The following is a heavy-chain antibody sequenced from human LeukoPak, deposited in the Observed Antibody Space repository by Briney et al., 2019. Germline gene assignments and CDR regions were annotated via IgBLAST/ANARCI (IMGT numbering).Heavy chain of an antibody. CDR1: GYTFTGYY. Sequence: ASVKVSCKASGYTFTGYYMHWVRQAPGQGLEWMGWINPNSGGTNYAQKFQGRVTMTRDTSISTAYMELSRLRSDDTAVYYCARDGHRRYDYYYYYMDVWGKGTTVTVSS. CDR2: INPNSGGT. CDR3: ARDGHRRYDYYYYYMDV. J-gene: IGHJ6*03. D-gene: IGHD3-9*01. V-gene: IGHV1-2*02.